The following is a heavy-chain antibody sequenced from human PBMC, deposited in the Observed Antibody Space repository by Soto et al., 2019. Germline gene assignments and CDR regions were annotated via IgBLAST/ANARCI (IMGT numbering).Heavy chain of an antibody. Sequence: ASVKVSCTASGYTFTSYGISWVRQAPGQGLEWMGWISAYNGNTNYAQKLQGRVTMTTDTSTSTAYMELRSLRSDDTAVYYCARLPRSWGITGTTKIDYYYYGMDVWGQGTTVTVSS. D-gene: IGHD1-20*01. CDR1: GYTFTSYG. J-gene: IGHJ6*02. V-gene: IGHV1-18*01. CDR2: ISAYNGNT. CDR3: ARLPRSWGITGTTKIDYYYYGMDV.